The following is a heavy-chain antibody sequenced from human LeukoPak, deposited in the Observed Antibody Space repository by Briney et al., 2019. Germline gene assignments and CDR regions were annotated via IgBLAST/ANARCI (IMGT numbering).Heavy chain of an antibody. V-gene: IGHV4-39*02. D-gene: IGHD4-17*01. CDR2: IYYSGST. J-gene: IGHJ4*02. CDR3: AREKSFGDYGY. CDR1: GGSISSSSYY. Sequence: SETLSLTCTVSGGSISSSSYYWGWIRQPPWKGLEWIGSIYYSGSTYYNPSLKSRVTISVDTSRNHFSLKMTSVTAADTAVYFCAREKSFGDYGYWGQGTLVTVSS.